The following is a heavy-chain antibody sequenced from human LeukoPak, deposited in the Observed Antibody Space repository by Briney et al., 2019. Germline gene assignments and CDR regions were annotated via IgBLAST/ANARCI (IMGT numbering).Heavy chain of an antibody. CDR1: GGSISSGGYY. V-gene: IGHV4-30-2*01. CDR2: IYHSGST. CDR3: ARGAMVRGVDFDY. J-gene: IGHJ4*02. D-gene: IGHD3-10*01. Sequence: SETLSLTCTVSGGSISSGGYYWSWIRQPPGKGLEWIGYIYHSGSTYYNPSLKSRVTISVDRSKNQFSLKLSSVTAADTAVYYCARGAMVRGVDFDYWGQGTLVTVSS.